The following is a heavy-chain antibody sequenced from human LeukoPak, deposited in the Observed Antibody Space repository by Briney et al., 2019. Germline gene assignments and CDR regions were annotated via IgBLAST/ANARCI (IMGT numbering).Heavy chain of an antibody. CDR3: ARDSCSSTSCSIDY. D-gene: IGHD2-2*01. Sequence: SSETLSLTCTVSGGSISSGDYYWSWIRQPPGKGLEWIGYIYYSGSTYYNPSLKSRVTISVDTSKNQFSLKLCSVTAADTAVYYCARDSCSSTSCSIDYWGQGTLVTVSS. CDR1: GGSISSGDYY. CDR2: IYYSGST. J-gene: IGHJ4*02. V-gene: IGHV4-30-4*08.